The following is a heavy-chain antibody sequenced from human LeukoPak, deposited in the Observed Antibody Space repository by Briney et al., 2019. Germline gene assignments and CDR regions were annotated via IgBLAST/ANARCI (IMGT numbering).Heavy chain of an antibody. CDR3: ARPLRWELLGGEHDAFDI. J-gene: IGHJ3*02. CDR2: ISSSSSTI. D-gene: IGHD1-26*01. Sequence: GGSLRLSCAASGFTFSSYSMNWVCQAPGKGLEWVSYISSSSSTIYYADSVKGRFTISRDNAKNSLYLQMNSLRAEDTAVYYCARPLRWELLGGEHDAFDIWGQGTMVTVSS. V-gene: IGHV3-48*01. CDR1: GFTFSSYS.